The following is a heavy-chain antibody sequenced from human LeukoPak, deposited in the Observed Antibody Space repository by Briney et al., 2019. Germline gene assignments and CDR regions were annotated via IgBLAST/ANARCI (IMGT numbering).Heavy chain of an antibody. CDR2: INRSGST. CDR3: ARGLTRQRITMVRGVFDI. J-gene: IGHJ3*02. V-gene: IGHV4-34*01. D-gene: IGHD3-10*01. CDR1: GGSFSGYY. Sequence: SETLSLTCAVYGGSFSGYYWSWIRQPPGKGLEWIGEINRSGSTNYNPSLKSRVTISVDTSKNQFSLKLSSVTAADTAVYYCARGLTRQRITMVRGVFDIWGQGTMVTVSS.